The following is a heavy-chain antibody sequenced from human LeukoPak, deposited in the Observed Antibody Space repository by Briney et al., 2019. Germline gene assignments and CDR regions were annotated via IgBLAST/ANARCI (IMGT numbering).Heavy chain of an antibody. CDR1: GGSFSGYY. CDR2: INHSGST. V-gene: IGHV4-34*01. J-gene: IGHJ6*03. D-gene: IGHD6-6*01. CDR3: ASGQRAARYYYMDV. Sequence: PSETLSLTCAVYGGSFSGYYWSWIRQPPGKGLGWIGEINHSGSTNYNPSLKSRVTISVDTSKNQFSLKLSSVTAADTAVYYCASGQRAARYYYMDVWGKGTTVTVSS.